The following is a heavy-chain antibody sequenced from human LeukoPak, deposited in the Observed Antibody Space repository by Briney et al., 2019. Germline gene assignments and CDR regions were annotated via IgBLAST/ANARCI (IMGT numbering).Heavy chain of an antibody. Sequence: GGSLRLSCAASGFTFDDYGMSWVRQAPGKGLEWVSGINWNGGSTGYADSVKGRFTISRDNAKNSLYLQMNSLRAEDTALYYCGRSYYLDYYYYYTDVWGKGTTVTVSS. CDR2: INWNGGST. J-gene: IGHJ6*03. V-gene: IGHV3-20*04. CDR3: GRSYYLDYYYYYTDV. D-gene: IGHD3-22*01. CDR1: GFTFDDYG.